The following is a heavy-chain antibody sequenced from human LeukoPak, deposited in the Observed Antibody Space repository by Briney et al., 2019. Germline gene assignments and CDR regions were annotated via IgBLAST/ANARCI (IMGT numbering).Heavy chain of an antibody. Sequence: GGSLRLSCAASGFTFSSYAMSWVRQAPGKGLEWVSAISGSGGSTYYADSVKGRFTISRDNSKNTLYLQMDSLRAEDTAVYYCATNLISGYYPYYFDYWGQGTLVTVSS. D-gene: IGHD3-22*01. CDR2: ISGSGGST. CDR3: ATNLISGYYPYYFDY. V-gene: IGHV3-23*01. CDR1: GFTFSSYA. J-gene: IGHJ4*02.